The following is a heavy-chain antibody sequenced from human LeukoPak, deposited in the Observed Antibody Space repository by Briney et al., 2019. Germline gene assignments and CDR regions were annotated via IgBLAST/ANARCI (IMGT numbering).Heavy chain of an antibody. D-gene: IGHD3-3*01. CDR2: ISSSGSTI. J-gene: IGHJ6*02. V-gene: IGHV3-48*03. CDR1: GFTFSSYE. Sequence: GGSLRLSCAASGFTFSSYEMNWVRQAPRKGLEWVSYISSSGSTIYYADSVKGRFTISRDNAKNSLYLQMNSLRAEDTAVYYCARDQYDFWSGYYGMDVWGQGTTVTVSS. CDR3: ARDQYDFWSGYYGMDV.